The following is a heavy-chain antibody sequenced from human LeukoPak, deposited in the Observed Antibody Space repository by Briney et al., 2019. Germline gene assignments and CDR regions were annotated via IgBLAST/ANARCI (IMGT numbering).Heavy chain of an antibody. V-gene: IGHV1-2*02. CDR1: GYTFTGYY. CDR3: ARGAYYDSSGYYFIGAFDI. Sequence: ASVKVSCKASGYTFTGYYMHWVRQALGQGLEWMGWINPNSGGTNYAQKFQGRVTMTRDTSISTAYMELSRLRSDDTAVYYCARGAYYDSSGYYFIGAFDIWGQGTMVTVSS. D-gene: IGHD3-22*01. CDR2: INPNSGGT. J-gene: IGHJ3*02.